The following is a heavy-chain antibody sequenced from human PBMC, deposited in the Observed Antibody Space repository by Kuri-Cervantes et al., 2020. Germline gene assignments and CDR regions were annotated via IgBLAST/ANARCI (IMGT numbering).Heavy chain of an antibody. V-gene: IGHV4-34*01. D-gene: IGHD3-10*01. Sequence: GSLRLSCAVYGGSFSGYYWSWIRQPPGRGLEWIWEINHSGSTKYNPSLKSRVTISVDTSKNQFSLKLNSVTAAETALYYCARGRRGNGAYYYDSGSFPGNAFDIWGQGTMVTVSS. CDR2: INHSGST. CDR1: GGSFSGYY. CDR3: ARGRRGNGAYYYDSGSFPGNAFDI. J-gene: IGHJ3*02.